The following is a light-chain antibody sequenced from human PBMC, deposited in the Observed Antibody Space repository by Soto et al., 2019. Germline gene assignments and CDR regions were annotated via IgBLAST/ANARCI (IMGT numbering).Light chain of an antibody. CDR3: QQYGSSPPRT. CDR2: GAS. Sequence: EIVLTQSPGILSLSPGERATLSCRAGQSVSNDFLAWYQQKPCQAPRLLIYGASTRATDVPDRFSGSGSGADFTLSISRLEPEDFAVYYCQQYGSSPPRTFGQGTKVDI. J-gene: IGKJ1*01. CDR1: QSVSNDF. V-gene: IGKV3-20*01.